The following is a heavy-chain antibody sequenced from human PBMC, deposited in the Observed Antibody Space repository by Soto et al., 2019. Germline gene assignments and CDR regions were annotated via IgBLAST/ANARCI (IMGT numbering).Heavy chain of an antibody. CDR3: ARRQISPPARGAAAARGGIDV. CDR1: GFTFSSYA. Sequence: GGSLRLSCAASGFTFSSYAMSWVRQAPGKGLEWVSAISGSGGSTYYADSVKGRFTISRDNSKNTLYLQMNSLRAEDTAVYFCARRQISPPARGAAAARGGIDVWGQGTTVTVSS. D-gene: IGHD6-13*01. CDR2: ISGSGGST. J-gene: IGHJ6*02. V-gene: IGHV3-23*01.